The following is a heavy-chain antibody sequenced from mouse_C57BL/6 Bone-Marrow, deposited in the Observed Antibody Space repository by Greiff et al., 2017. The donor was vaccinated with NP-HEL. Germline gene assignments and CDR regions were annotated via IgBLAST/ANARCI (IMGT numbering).Heavy chain of an antibody. D-gene: IGHD1-1*01. CDR1: GYTFTSYW. Sequence: VQLQQPGAELVKPGASVKLSCKASGYTFTSYWMHWVKQRPGQGLEWIGMIHPNSGSTNYNEKFKSKATLTVDKSSSTAYMQLRILTSEDSAVYYCARLGFYTTVVAPYWYFDVWGTGTTVTVSS. CDR3: ARLGFYTTVVAPYWYFDV. CDR2: IHPNSGST. J-gene: IGHJ1*03. V-gene: IGHV1-64*01.